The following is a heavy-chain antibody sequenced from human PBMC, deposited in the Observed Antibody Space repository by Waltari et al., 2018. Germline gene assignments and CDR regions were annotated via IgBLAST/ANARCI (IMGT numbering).Heavy chain of an antibody. CDR2: VSPTGGAT. D-gene: IGHD1-7*01. V-gene: IGHV3-23*01. CDR1: GFTFDSYA. J-gene: IGHJ6*02. CDR3: AKDPCCETGTANYGMDV. Sequence: EVQLLGSGGGLVQPGGSLRLSCVASGFTFDSYAIDWVRQAPGKGLEWVSAVSPTGGATYYVDSVKGRFTISRDNSKNTLYLEMNNLRAEDTAVYYCAKDPCCETGTANYGMDVWGQGTTVTVSS.